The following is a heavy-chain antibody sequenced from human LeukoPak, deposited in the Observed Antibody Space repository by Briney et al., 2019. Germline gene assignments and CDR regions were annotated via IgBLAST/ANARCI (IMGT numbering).Heavy chain of an antibody. CDR2: IYYSGST. CDR1: GGSISSSSYY. J-gene: IGHJ4*02. D-gene: IGHD3-3*01. CDR3: AGTIFGVLFDY. Sequence: SETLSLTCTVSGGSISSSSYYWGWIRQPPGKGLEWIGSIYYSGSTYYNPSLKSRVTISVDTSKNQFSLKLSSVTAADTAVYYCAGTIFGVLFDYWGQGTLVTVSS. V-gene: IGHV4-39*07.